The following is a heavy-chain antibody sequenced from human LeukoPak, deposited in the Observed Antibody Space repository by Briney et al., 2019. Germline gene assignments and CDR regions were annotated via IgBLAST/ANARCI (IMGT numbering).Heavy chain of an antibody. J-gene: IGHJ4*02. CDR1: GFTFSSYS. CDR2: ISSSSSYI. CDR3: ARDNRGDYGDRGGY. D-gene: IGHD4-17*01. Sequence: GGSLRLSCAASGFTFSSYSMNWVRQAPGKGLEWVSSISSSSSYIYYADSVKGRFTISRDNAKNSLYLQMNSLRAEDTAVYYCARDNRGDYGDRGGYWGQGTLVTVSS. V-gene: IGHV3-21*01.